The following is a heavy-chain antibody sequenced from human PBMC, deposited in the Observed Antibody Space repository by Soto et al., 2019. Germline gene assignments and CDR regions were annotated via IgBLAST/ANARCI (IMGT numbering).Heavy chain of an antibody. CDR3: TSDYGSGSYRFDY. Sequence: QLQLQESVSGLVTPSQTLSLTCAVSGVSISSGDYSWSWIRQTPGKGLEWIGYIYHDGRTLYNPSLKSRVTISLDRSKNQFSLTVTSMTSADTAVYYCTSDYGSGSYRFDYWCQGTLVTVSS. V-gene: IGHV4-30-2*01. J-gene: IGHJ4*02. CDR1: GVSISSGDYS. CDR2: IYHDGRT. D-gene: IGHD3-10*01.